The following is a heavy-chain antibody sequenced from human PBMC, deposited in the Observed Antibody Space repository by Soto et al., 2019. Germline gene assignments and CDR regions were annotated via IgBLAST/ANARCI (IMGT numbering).Heavy chain of an antibody. CDR3: ARGVPLTEGVDRDAPDKYYLDS. V-gene: IGHV4-34*01. Sequence: QVQLQQWGAGLLKPSETLSLTCAVYGGSFSGYYWSWIRQPPGKGLDWLGEINYSGSTNYNPSLKSRVTISVDTSKNQFSLKLTSVIAADTAVYYCARGVPLTEGVDRDAPDKYYLDSWGRGTLVTVSS. CDR2: INYSGST. J-gene: IGHJ4*02. CDR1: GGSFSGYY.